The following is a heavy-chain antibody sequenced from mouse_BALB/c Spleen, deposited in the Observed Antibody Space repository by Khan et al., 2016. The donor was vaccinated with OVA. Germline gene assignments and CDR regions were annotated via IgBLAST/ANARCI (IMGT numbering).Heavy chain of an antibody. Sequence: XQLQQSGAELARPGASVKMSCKASGYTFTSYTMHWVKQRPGQGLEWIGYINPSSSYPNYNQKFKDKATLTADKSSSTAYMQLSSLTSEDSAVYYCTREGAYYRSDGWFAYWGQGTLVTVSA. CDR1: GYTFTSYT. J-gene: IGHJ3*01. CDR3: TREGAYYRSDGWFAY. D-gene: IGHD2-14*01. CDR2: INPSSSYP. V-gene: IGHV1-4*01.